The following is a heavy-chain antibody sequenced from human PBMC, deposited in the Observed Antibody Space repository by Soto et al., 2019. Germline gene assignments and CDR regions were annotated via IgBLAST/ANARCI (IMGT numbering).Heavy chain of an antibody. CDR3: ARDDRYCSSTSCYGGLYYYGMDV. V-gene: IGHV3-30-3*01. CDR1: GFTFSSYA. J-gene: IGHJ6*02. D-gene: IGHD2-2*01. Sequence: GGSLRLSCAASGFTFSSYAMHWVRQAPGKGLEWVAVISYDGSNKYYADSVKGRFTISRDNSKNTLYLQMNSLRAEDTAVYYCARDDRYCSSTSCYGGLYYYGMDVWGQGTTVTVSS. CDR2: ISYDGSNK.